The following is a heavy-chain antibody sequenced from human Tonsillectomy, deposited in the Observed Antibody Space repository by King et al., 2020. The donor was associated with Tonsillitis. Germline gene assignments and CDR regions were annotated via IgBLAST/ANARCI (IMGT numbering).Heavy chain of an antibody. Sequence: QLQESGPGLVKPSETLSLTCTVSGGSISRSSYYWGWIRLPPGRGLEWIGSIYSSGSAYFNPSLKSRVTMSVDTSKNQFSLKLSSVTAADTAVYYCASPPRYTRSWEPYYFDYWGQGTLVTVSS. CDR2: IYSSGSA. CDR1: GGSISRSSYY. J-gene: IGHJ4*02. CDR3: ASPPRYTRSWEPYYFDY. D-gene: IGHD6-13*01. V-gene: IGHV4-39*01.